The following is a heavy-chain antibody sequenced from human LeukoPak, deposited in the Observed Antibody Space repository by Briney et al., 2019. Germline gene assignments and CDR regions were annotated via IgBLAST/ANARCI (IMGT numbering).Heavy chain of an antibody. D-gene: IGHD3-3*01. V-gene: IGHV3-48*04. CDR2: ISSSGSTI. CDR1: GFTFSTYT. CDR3: AKERFLEWLFSDY. Sequence: GGSLRLSCAASGFTFSTYTMNWVRQAPGKGLEWVSYISSSGSTIYYADSVKGRFTISRDNAKNSLYLQMNSLRAEDTAVYYCAKERFLEWLFSDYWGQGTLVTVSS. J-gene: IGHJ4*02.